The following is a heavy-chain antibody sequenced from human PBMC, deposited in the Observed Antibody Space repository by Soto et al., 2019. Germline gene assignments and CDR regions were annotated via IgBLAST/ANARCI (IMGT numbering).Heavy chain of an antibody. Sequence: GGSLRLSCTASGFTFGDYAMSWVRQAPGKGLEWVGFIRSKAYGGTTEYAASVKGRFTISRDDSKSIAYLQMNSLKTEDTAVYYCTRDQPPNYNYYYYGMDVWGQGTTVTVSS. V-gene: IGHV3-49*04. CDR2: IRSKAYGGTT. CDR1: GFTFGDYA. J-gene: IGHJ6*02. CDR3: TRDQPPNYNYYYYGMDV. D-gene: IGHD3-10*01.